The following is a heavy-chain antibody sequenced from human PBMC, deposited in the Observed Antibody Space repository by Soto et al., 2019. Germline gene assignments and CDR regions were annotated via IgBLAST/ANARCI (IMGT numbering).Heavy chain of an antibody. CDR1: GYTFTSYG. Sequence: QVQLVQSGAEVKKPGASVKVSCKASGYTFTSYGISWVRQAPGQGLGWMGWIRAYNGNTNYAQRLQGTVTMTTDASTSTAYVELRSLRSDDAAVYYCASDDILPGLLVDYFYGGVDVWAHGTTVTVSS. CDR2: IRAYNGNT. V-gene: IGHV1-18*01. J-gene: IGHJ6*02. D-gene: IGHD3-9*01. CDR3: ASDDILPGLLVDYFYGGVDV.